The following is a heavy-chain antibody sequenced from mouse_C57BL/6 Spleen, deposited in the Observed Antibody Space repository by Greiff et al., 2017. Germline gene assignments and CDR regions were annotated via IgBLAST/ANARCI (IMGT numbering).Heavy chain of an antibody. CDR2: IRSKSNNYAT. CDR3: VRQVLGYDLDY. CDR1: GFSFNTYA. Sequence: EVKLVASGGGFVQPKGSLKLSCAASGFSFNTYAMNWVRQAPGKGLEWVARIRSKSNNYATSYADSVKYTFTISRDETEIKLYLRMHKLKTKDISEYASVRQVLGYDLDYWGQGTTLTVSS. D-gene: IGHD2-14*01. V-gene: IGHV10-1*01. J-gene: IGHJ2*01.